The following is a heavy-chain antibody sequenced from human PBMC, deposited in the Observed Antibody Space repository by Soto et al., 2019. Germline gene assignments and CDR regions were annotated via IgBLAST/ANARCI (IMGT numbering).Heavy chain of an antibody. CDR1: GFTFSSYA. CDR2: ISYDGSNK. V-gene: IGHV3-30-3*01. Sequence: GGSLRLSCAASGFTFSSYAMHWVRQAPGKGLEWVAVISYDGSNKYYADSVKGRFTISRDNSKNTLYLQMNSLRAEDTAVYYCARDISRYNWNYDYYYYYGMDVWGQGTTVTVSS. D-gene: IGHD1-7*01. CDR3: ARDISRYNWNYDYYYYYGMDV. J-gene: IGHJ6*02.